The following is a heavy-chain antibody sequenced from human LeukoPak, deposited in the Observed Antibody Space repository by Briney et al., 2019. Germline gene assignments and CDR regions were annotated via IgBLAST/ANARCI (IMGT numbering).Heavy chain of an antibody. CDR3: ARLEGGVIVDY. V-gene: IGHV5-10-1*01. CDR1: GYSFTSYW. CDR2: IDPSESYT. Sequence: GGSLRISCKGSGYSFTSYWITWVPQMPGKGLEWMGRIDPSESYTNYSPSFQGHVTISADKSITTAYLQWSSLKASDTAMYYCARLEGGVIVDYWGQGTLVTVSS. J-gene: IGHJ4*02. D-gene: IGHD3-16*02.